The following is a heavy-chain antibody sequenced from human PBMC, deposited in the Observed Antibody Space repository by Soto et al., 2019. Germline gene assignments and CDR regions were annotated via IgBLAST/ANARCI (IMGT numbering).Heavy chain of an antibody. CDR1: GGTFSSYA. V-gene: IGHV1-69*12. CDR2: IIPIFGTA. J-gene: IGHJ3*02. D-gene: IGHD2-21*02. Sequence: QVQLVQSGAEVKKPGSSVKVSCKASGGTFSSYAISWVRQAPGQGLEWMGGIIPIFGTANYAQKFQGRVTITADEPTSKAYMELSSLRSEDTAVYYCARPYGGGDCYRDRAFDIWGQGTMVTVSS. CDR3: ARPYGGGDCYRDRAFDI.